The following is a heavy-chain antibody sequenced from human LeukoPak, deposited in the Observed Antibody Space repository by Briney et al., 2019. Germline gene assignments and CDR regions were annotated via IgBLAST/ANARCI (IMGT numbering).Heavy chain of an antibody. CDR2: IYYSGST. V-gene: IGHV4-59*01. Sequence: SETLSLTCTVSGGSISSYYWSWIRQPPGKGLEWIGYIYYSGSTNYNPSLKSRVTISVDTSKNQFSLKLSSVTAADTAVYYCARARPHSVYYFDYWGQGTLVTASS. J-gene: IGHJ4*02. CDR1: GGSISSYY. CDR3: ARARPHSVYYFDY. D-gene: IGHD6-6*01.